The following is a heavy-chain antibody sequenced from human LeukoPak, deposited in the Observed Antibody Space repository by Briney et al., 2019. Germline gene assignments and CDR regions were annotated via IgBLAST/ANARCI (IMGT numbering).Heavy chain of an antibody. D-gene: IGHD4-23*01. Sequence: SETLSLTCTVSGGSISSGGYYWSWIRQHPGKGLEWIGYIYYSGSTYYNPSLKSRVTISVDTSKNQFSLKLSSVTAADTAVYYCARTLRWGSDFDYWGQGTLVTVSS. CDR1: GGSISSGGYY. CDR3: ARTLRWGSDFDY. V-gene: IGHV4-31*03. J-gene: IGHJ4*02. CDR2: IYYSGST.